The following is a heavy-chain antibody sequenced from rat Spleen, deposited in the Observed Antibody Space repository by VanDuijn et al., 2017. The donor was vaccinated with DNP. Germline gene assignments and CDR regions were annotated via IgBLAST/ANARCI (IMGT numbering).Heavy chain of an antibody. CDR1: GFSLTSYG. CDR2: ISSGGST. D-gene: IGHD1-4*01. Sequence: QVQLKESGPGLVQPSQTLSLTCTVSGFSLTSYGVSWVRQPPGKGLEWIAAISSGGSTYYNSALKSRLSISRDTSKSQVFLKMNSLQTEDTAIYFCTREDGYDWGQGVMVTVSS. V-gene: IGHV2S12*01. CDR3: TREDGYD. J-gene: IGHJ2*01.